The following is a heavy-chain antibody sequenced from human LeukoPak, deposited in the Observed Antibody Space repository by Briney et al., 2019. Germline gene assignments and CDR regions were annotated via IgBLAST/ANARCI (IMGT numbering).Heavy chain of an antibody. Sequence: ASVKVSCKTSGYTFTGYYMHWVRQAPGQGLEWMGWFNPNSGGTNYAQKFQGRVTMTRDTSISTAYMELSRLRSDDTAVYYCAREGVISRYNYYGMDVWGQGTTVTVSS. CDR1: GYTFTGYY. D-gene: IGHD3-16*02. J-gene: IGHJ6*02. CDR3: AREGVISRYNYYGMDV. CDR2: FNPNSGGT. V-gene: IGHV1-2*02.